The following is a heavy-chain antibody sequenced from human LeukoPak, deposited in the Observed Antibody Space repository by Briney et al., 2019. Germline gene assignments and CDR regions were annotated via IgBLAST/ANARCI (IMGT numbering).Heavy chain of an antibody. V-gene: IGHV1-69*05. CDR1: GGTFSTYA. J-gene: IGHJ5*02. CDR2: IIPIFGTP. Sequence: GASVKVSCKASGGTFSTYAMSWVRQAPGQGLEWMGGIIPIFGTPNYAQKFRGRVTITTDESTSTAYMELRSLRSDDTAVYYCARLTGYHGVIPSWGQGTLVTVSS. D-gene: IGHD3-9*01. CDR3: ARLTGYHGVIPS.